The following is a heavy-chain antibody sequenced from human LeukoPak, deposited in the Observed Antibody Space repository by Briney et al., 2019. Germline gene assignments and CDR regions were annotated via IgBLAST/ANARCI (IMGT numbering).Heavy chain of an antibody. J-gene: IGHJ4*02. Sequence: GGSLRLSCAASGFTFINYEMRWVRQAPGKGMGWDSFISSSGNKNYYADSVKGRFTISRDNAKNSLYLQMNSLRAEDTAVYYCARVDSSGYFYWPDYWGQGTLVTVSA. V-gene: IGHV3-48*03. CDR1: GFTFINYE. CDR3: ARVDSSGYFYWPDY. D-gene: IGHD3-22*01. CDR2: ISSSGNKN.